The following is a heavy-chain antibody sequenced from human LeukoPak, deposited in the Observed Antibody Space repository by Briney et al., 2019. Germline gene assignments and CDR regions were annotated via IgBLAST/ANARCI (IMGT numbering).Heavy chain of an antibody. J-gene: IGHJ4*02. D-gene: IGHD4-17*01. CDR2: INYTGGT. CDR3: ARETTVTNKIDY. V-gene: IGHV4-39*07. CDR1: GSSISNYY. Sequence: SETLSLTCTVSGSSISNYYWGWIRQPPGKGLEWIGRINYTGGTYYRPSLNSRVTISLDTPKNQFSLKLSSVTAADTAVYYCARETTVTNKIDYWGPGTLVAVSS.